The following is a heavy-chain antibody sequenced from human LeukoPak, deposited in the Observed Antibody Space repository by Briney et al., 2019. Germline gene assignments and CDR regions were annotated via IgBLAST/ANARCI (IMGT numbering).Heavy chain of an antibody. J-gene: IGHJ4*02. V-gene: IGHV3-23*01. CDR2: ISGSGGST. CDR1: GFTFSSYA. Sequence: GSLRLSCSGSGFTFSSYAMSWVRQAPGKGLEWVSAISGSGGSTYYADSVKGRFTISRDNSKNTLYLQMNSLRAEDTAVYYCAKDGTAMDYFDYWGQGTLVTVSS. D-gene: IGHD5-18*01. CDR3: AKDGTAMDYFDY.